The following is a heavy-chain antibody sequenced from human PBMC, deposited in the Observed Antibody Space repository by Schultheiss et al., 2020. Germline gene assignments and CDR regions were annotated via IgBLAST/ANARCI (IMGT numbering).Heavy chain of an antibody. V-gene: IGHV4-34*01. CDR3: ASRERAFDI. D-gene: IGHD1-26*01. Sequence: SETLSLTCAVYGGSFSDYYWSWIRQAPEKGLEWIGEINHSGSTNYNPSLKSRVTISVDTSKNQFSLKLSSVTAADTAVYYCASRERAFDIWGQGTMVTVSS. CDR2: INHSGST. J-gene: IGHJ3*02. CDR1: GGSFSDYY.